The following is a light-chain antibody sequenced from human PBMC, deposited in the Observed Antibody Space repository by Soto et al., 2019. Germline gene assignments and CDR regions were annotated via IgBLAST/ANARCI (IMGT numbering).Light chain of an antibody. V-gene: IGKV3-15*01. CDR2: GAS. J-gene: IGKJ5*01. CDR3: QKYKDWPIT. Sequence: EIVMTQSPATLSVSPGERATLSCRASQSVSTSLAWYQQKPGQAPRLLIYGASTRATGIPARFSGSGSGTEFTLSISSLQSQDFAVYYGQKYKDWPITFGQGTRLDIK. CDR1: QSVSTS.